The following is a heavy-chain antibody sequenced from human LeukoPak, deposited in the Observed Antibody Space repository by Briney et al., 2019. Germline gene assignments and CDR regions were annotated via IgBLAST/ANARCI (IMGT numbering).Heavy chain of an antibody. D-gene: IGHD3-16*01. CDR2: IYYSGST. CDR3: ARGGLRKTYYFDY. CDR1: GGSISSGGYY. V-gene: IGHV4-31*03. Sequence: PSQTLSLTCTVSGGSISSGGYYWSWIRQHPGKGLEWIGYIYYSGSTYYNPSLKSRVTISVDTSKNQFSLKLSSVTAADTAVYYCARGGLRKTYYFDYWGQGTLVTVSS. J-gene: IGHJ4*02.